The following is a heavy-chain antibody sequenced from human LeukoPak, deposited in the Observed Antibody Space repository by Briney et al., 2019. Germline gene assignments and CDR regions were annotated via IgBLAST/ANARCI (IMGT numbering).Heavy chain of an antibody. CDR3: ARAGGLGYYYYYYMDV. V-gene: IGHV4-59*01. CDR1: GGSISSYY. CDR2: IYYSGST. Sequence: PSETLSLTCTVSGGSISSYYWSWIRQPPGKGLEWIGYIYYSGSTNYNPSLKSRVTISVDTSKNQFSLKLSSVTAADTAVYYCARAGGLGYYYYYYMDVRGKGTTVTVSS. D-gene: IGHD3-16*01. J-gene: IGHJ6*03.